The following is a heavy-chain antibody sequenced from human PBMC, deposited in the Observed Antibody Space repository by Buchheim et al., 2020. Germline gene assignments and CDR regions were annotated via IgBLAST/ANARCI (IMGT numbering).Heavy chain of an antibody. D-gene: IGHD3-16*01. CDR3: ARGRIITPDFGIDV. V-gene: IGHV3-48*02. CDR1: GFAFSTYS. Sequence: EVQLVESGGGLVQPGGSLRLSCAASGFAFSTYSMNWVRQAPGKGLEWVSYISYSSSSIYYADSVKGRFTISRDSAKNSLYLQMNSLRDEDTAVYYCARGRIITPDFGIDVWGQGTT. CDR2: ISYSSSSI. J-gene: IGHJ6*02.